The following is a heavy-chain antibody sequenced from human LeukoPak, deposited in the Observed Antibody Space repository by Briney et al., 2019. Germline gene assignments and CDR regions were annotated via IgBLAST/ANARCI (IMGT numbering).Heavy chain of an antibody. CDR3: ARLCSGGSCYNPLFDY. CDR2: IYYSGST. V-gene: IGHV4-59*01. Sequence: ASETLSLTCTVSGGSISSYYWSWIRQPPGKGLEWIGYIYYSGSTNYNPSLKSRATISVDTSKNQFSLKLSSVTAADTAVYYCARLCSGGSCYNPLFDYWGQGTLVTVSS. J-gene: IGHJ4*02. CDR1: GGSISSYY. D-gene: IGHD2-15*01.